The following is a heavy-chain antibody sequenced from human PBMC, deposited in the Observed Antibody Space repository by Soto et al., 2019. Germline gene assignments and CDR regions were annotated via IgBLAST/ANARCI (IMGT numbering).Heavy chain of an antibody. CDR2: IIPFLGVT. D-gene: IGHD3-10*01. CDR1: GGTFSPYT. V-gene: IGHV1-69*08. J-gene: IGHJ4*02. Sequence: QVHLVQSGAEVKKPGSSVKVSCKASGGTFSPYTINWVRQAPGQGLEWMGRIIPFLGVTNHAQKFQDRVTITADKSTSTAYLGLRSLRSEATAVYYCTRDLDTSVSAWEVGGHWGQGTLVTVSS. CDR3: TRDLDTSVSAWEVGGH.